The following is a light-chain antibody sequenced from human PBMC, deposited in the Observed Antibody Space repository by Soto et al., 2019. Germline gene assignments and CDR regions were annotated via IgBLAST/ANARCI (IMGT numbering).Light chain of an antibody. CDR1: QSVSNNY. Sequence: IVLMQSPGTLSLSPGERATLSCRASQSVSNNYVAWYQQKPGQAPRLLIAGASSRATGIPDRFSGSGSGTDFTLTISRLEPEDVAVYYCQQYGSSPPLTFGGGTKVEIK. V-gene: IGKV3-20*01. CDR3: QQYGSSPPLT. CDR2: GAS. J-gene: IGKJ4*01.